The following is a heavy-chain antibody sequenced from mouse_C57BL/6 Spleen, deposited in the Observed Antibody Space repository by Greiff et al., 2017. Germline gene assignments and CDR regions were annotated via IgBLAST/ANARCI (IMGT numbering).Heavy chain of an antibody. CDR2: INPYNGGT. Sequence: VQLQQSGPVLVKPGASVKMSCKASGYTFTDYYMNWVKQSHGKSLEWIGVINPYNGGTSYNQKFKGKATLTVDKSSSTAYMELNSLTSEDSAVYYCARGGYYGSSYPYVEVWGTGTTVTVSS. CDR3: ARGGYYGSSYPYVEV. D-gene: IGHD1-1*01. CDR1: GYTFTDYY. V-gene: IGHV1-19*01. J-gene: IGHJ1*03.